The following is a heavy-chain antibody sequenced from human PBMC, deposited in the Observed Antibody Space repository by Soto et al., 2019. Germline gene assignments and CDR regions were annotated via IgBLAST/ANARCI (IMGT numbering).Heavy chain of an antibody. CDR1: GGSISSGGYY. D-gene: IGHD3-22*01. Sequence: SETLSLTCTVSGGSISSGGYYWSWIRQHPGKGLEWIGYIYYSGSTYYNPSLKSRVTISVDTSKNQFSLKLSSVTAADKAVYYCARGLLDSGYYYSWFDPWGQGNLVTVSS. CDR3: ARGLLDSGYYYSWFDP. J-gene: IGHJ5*02. CDR2: IYYSGST. V-gene: IGHV4-31*03.